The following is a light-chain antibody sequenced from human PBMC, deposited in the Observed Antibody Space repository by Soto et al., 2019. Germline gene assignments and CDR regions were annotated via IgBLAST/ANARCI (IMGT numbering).Light chain of an antibody. CDR2: TAS. J-gene: IGKJ5*01. CDR1: QTVSSSY. CDR3: QQYRSSPIT. Sequence: VLTPSPGTLSLSPGERATLSCRASQTVSSSYLAWYQQKPGQAPRLLIYTASSRATGIPDRFSGSGSGTDFSLTISRLEPEDFAVYYCQQYRSSPITFGQGTRREIK. V-gene: IGKV3-20*01.